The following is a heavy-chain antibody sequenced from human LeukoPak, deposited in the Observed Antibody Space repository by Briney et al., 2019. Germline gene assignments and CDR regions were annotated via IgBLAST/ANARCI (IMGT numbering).Heavy chain of an antibody. CDR2: ISWNSGSI. J-gene: IGHJ4*02. V-gene: IGHV3-9*01. Sequence: GGSLRLSCAASGFTFDDYAMHWVRQAPGKGLEWVSGISWNSGSIGYADSVKGRFTISRDNAKNSLYLQMNSLRAEDTALYYCAKAVGAIKGPFDYWGQGTLATVSS. CDR3: AKAVGAIKGPFDY. CDR1: GFTFDDYA. D-gene: IGHD1-26*01.